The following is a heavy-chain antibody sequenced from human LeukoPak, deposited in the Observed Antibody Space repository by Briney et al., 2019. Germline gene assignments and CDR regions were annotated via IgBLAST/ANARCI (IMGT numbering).Heavy chain of an antibody. V-gene: IGHV4-34*01. CDR2: INHSGST. CDR1: GGSFSGYY. CDR3: TRGSGSYFY. J-gene: IGHJ4*02. D-gene: IGHD1-26*01. Sequence: SETLSLTCAVYGGSFSGYYWSWIRQPPGKGLEWIGEINHSGSTNYNPSLKSRVTVSVDTSKNQFSLKLSSVTAADTAVYYCTRGSGSYFYWGQGTLVTVSS.